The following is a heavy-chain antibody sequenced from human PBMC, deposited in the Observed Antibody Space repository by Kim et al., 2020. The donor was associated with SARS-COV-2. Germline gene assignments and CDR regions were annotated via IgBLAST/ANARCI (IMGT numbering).Heavy chain of an antibody. CDR2: IYTSGAT. CDR3: ARDARGLQDAFDI. D-gene: IGHD3-10*01. V-gene: IGHV4-61*02. CDR1: GGSISSGYFY. Sequence: SETLSLTCSVSGGSISSGYFYWSWIRQPAGKGLEWIGRIYTSGATNYNPSLKSRVTISLYTSKNQFSLSLTPVTAADTAVYYCARDARGLQDAFDIWGQETMVSVSS. J-gene: IGHJ3*02.